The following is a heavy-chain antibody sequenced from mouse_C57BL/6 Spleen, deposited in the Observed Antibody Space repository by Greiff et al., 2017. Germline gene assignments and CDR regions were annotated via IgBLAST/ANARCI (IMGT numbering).Heavy chain of an antibody. CDR1: GYTFTSYW. J-gene: IGHJ2*01. Sequence: VQLQQPGAELVKPGASVKMSCKASGYTFTSYWITWVRQRPGQGLEWIGDIYPGSGSTNYNEKFKSKATLTVDTSSSTAYMQLSSLTSEDSAVYYCARSYTTVVAPFDYWGQGTTLTVSS. D-gene: IGHD1-1*01. CDR2: IYPGSGST. CDR3: ARSYTTVVAPFDY. V-gene: IGHV1-55*01.